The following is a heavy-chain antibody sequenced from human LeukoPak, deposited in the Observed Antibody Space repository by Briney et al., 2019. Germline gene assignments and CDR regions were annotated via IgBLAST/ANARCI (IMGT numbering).Heavy chain of an antibody. D-gene: IGHD3-10*01. J-gene: IGHJ4*02. CDR2: ISSNGGST. Sequence: GGSLRLSCAASGFTFSSYAMHWVRQAPGKGLEYVSAISSNGGSTYYANSVKGRFTISRDNSKNTLYLQMNSLRAEDMALYYCAKSRGSVTAGFDYWGQGTLVTVSS. CDR1: GFTFSSYA. CDR3: AKSRGSVTAGFDY. V-gene: IGHV3-64*01.